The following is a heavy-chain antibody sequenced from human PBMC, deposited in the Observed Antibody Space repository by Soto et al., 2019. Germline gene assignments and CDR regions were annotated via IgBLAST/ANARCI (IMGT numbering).Heavy chain of an antibody. CDR2: IYYSGNT. V-gene: IGHV4-61*01. CDR3: TRLRLGDDYFDY. J-gene: IGHJ4*02. CDR1: GGSVSSNSYY. Sequence: PSETLSLTCPVSGGSVSSNSYYWSWFRQPPGKGLEWIGYIYYSGNTNYNPSLKSRVTISVDTSKNQFSLRVNSVTAADTAVYYCTRLRLGDDYFDYWGQGTLVTVAS. D-gene: IGHD3-16*01.